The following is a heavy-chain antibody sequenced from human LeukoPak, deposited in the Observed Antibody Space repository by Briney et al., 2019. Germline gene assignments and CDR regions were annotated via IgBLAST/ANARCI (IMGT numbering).Heavy chain of an antibody. V-gene: IGHV4-61*01. Sequence: SETLSLTCTVSGGSVSSGTYYWSWIRQPPGKGLEWIGYIYYSGSTNYNPSLKSRVTVSVDTSKNQFSLKLSSVTAADTAVYYCAAQSGSYFPFDYWGQGTLVTVSS. J-gene: IGHJ4*02. CDR2: IYYSGST. CDR3: AAQSGSYFPFDY. D-gene: IGHD1-26*01. CDR1: GGSVSSGTYY.